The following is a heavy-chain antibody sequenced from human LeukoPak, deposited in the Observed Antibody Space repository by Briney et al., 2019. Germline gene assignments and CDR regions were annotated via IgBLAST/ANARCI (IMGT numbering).Heavy chain of an antibody. CDR1: GGTFSSYA. J-gene: IGHJ4*02. D-gene: IGHD1-26*01. CDR3: ARDGGIVGATMVY. CDR2: IIPIFGTA. V-gene: IGHV1-69*13. Sequence: SVKVSCKASGGTFSSYAISWVRQAPGQGLEWMGGIIPIFGTANYAQKLQGRVTITADESASTAYMELSSLRSEDTAVYYCARDGGIVGATMVYWGQGTLVTVSS.